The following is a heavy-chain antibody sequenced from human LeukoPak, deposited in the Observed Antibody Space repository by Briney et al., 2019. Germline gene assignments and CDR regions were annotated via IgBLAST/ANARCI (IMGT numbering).Heavy chain of an antibody. V-gene: IGHV3-23*01. CDR3: AKDRISLQDIVVVVAATPTGD. CDR1: GFTFSSYG. CDR2: ISGSGGST. D-gene: IGHD2-15*01. Sequence: HTGGSLRLSCAASGFTFSSYGMSWVRQAPGKGLEWVSAISGSGGSTYYADSVKGRFTISRDNSKNTLYLQMNSLRAEDTAVYYCAKDRISLQDIVVVVAATPTGDWGQGTLVTVSS. J-gene: IGHJ4*02.